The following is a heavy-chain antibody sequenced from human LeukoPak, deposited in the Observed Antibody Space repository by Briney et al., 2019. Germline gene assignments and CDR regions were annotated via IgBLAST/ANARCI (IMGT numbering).Heavy chain of an antibody. CDR3: ARDRATVTTLFSYGMDV. D-gene: IGHD4-11*01. CDR2: IYYSGST. Sequence: SETLSLTCTVSGGSISSYYWSWIRQSPGKGLEWIGYIYYSGSTNYNPSLKSRVTISVDTSKNQFSLKLSSVTAADTAVYYCARDRATVTTLFSYGMDVWGQGTTVTVSS. CDR1: GGSISSYY. V-gene: IGHV4-59*01. J-gene: IGHJ6*02.